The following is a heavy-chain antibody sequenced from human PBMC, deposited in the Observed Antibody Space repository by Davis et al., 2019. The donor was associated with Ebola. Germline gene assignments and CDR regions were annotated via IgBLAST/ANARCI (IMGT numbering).Heavy chain of an antibody. V-gene: IGHV4-34*01. CDR2: INHIGST. CDR1: GGSFSGYY. Sequence: SETLSLTCAVYGGSFSGYYWSWIRQPPGKGLEWIGEINHIGSTNYNPSLKSRVTISVDTSKNQFSLKLSSVTAADTAVYYCARDQHDYGDYNWFDPWGQGTLVTVSS. CDR3: ARDQHDYGDYNWFDP. J-gene: IGHJ5*02. D-gene: IGHD4-17*01.